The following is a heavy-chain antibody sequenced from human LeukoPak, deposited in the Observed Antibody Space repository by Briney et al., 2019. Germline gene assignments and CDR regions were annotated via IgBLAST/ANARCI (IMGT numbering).Heavy chain of an antibody. CDR2: IIPIFGTA. Sequence: ASVKVSCKASGGTFSSYAISWVRQAPGQGLEWMGGIIPIFGTANYAQKFQGRVTITADESTSTAYMELSSLRSEDTAVYYCARGTDYYDSSGYYPSGYWGQGTLVTVSS. CDR3: ARGTDYYDSSGYYPSGY. J-gene: IGHJ4*02. CDR1: GGTFSSYA. D-gene: IGHD3-22*01. V-gene: IGHV1-69*13.